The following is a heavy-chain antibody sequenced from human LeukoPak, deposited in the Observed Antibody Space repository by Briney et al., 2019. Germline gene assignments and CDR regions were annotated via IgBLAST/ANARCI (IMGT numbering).Heavy chain of an antibody. J-gene: IGHJ3*02. CDR1: GYTFTSYG. CDR3: AREIGGGSGSYSDAFDI. CDR2: ISAYNGNT. V-gene: IGHV1-18*01. D-gene: IGHD3-10*01. Sequence: GASVKVSCKASGYTFTSYGISWVRQAPGQGLEWMGWISAYNGNTNCAQKLQGRVTMTTDTSTSTAYMELRSLRSDDTAVYYCAREIGGGSGSYSDAFDIWGQGTMVTVSS.